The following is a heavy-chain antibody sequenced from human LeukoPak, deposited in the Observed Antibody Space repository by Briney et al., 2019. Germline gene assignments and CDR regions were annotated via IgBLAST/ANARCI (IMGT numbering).Heavy chain of an antibody. CDR1: GFTFDDYA. V-gene: IGHV3-9*01. J-gene: IGHJ4*02. CDR2: ISWNSGSI. CDR3: ARRVPSQVVTDYFDY. D-gene: IGHD3-22*01. Sequence: GGSLRLSCAASGFTFDDYAMHWVRQAPGKGLEWVSGISWNSGSIGYADSVKGRFTISRDNAKNSLFLQMNSLRAEDTAVYYCARRVPSQVVTDYFDYWGQGALVTVSS.